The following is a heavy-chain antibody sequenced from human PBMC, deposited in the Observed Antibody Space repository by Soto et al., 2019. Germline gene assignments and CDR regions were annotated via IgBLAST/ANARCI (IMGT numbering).Heavy chain of an antibody. J-gene: IGHJ5*02. V-gene: IGHV3-15*01. Sequence: EVQLVESGGDLVKPGGSLRLSCAASEFTFANAWISWVRQLPGKGLEWFGGIKGKADGGTQDYAPPVKGGFAISRDESQNTLYLQMNSLKPVDTAVYYGTSLYYGPWGQGTLVTVSS. CDR2: IKGKADGGTQ. CDR1: EFTFANAW. D-gene: IGHD4-17*01. CDR3: TSLYYGP.